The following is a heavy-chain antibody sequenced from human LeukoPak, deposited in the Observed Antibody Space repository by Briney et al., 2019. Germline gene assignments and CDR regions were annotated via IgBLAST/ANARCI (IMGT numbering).Heavy chain of an antibody. D-gene: IGHD3-9*01. Sequence: GGSLRLSCAASGFTFSSYGMHWVRQAPGKGLEWVAVIWYDGSNKYYADSVKGRFTISRDNSKNTLYLQMNSLRAEDTAVYYCARDGTNYEILTGPTLGMDVWGQGTTVTVSS. J-gene: IGHJ6*02. CDR2: IWYDGSNK. CDR1: GFTFSSYG. CDR3: ARDGTNYEILTGPTLGMDV. V-gene: IGHV3-33*01.